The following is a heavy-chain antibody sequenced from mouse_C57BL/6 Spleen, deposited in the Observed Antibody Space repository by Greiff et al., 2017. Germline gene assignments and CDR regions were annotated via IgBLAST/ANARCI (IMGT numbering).Heavy chain of an antibody. Sequence: QVHVKQSGAELVRPGASVTLSCKASGYTFTDYEMHWVKQTPVHGLEWIGAIDPETGGTAYNQKFKGKAILTADKSSSTAYMELRSLTSEDSAVYYCTRGGTGTDYFDYWGQGTTLTVSS. D-gene: IGHD4-1*01. CDR2: IDPETGGT. CDR3: TRGGTGTDYFDY. J-gene: IGHJ2*01. V-gene: IGHV1-15*01. CDR1: GYTFTDYE.